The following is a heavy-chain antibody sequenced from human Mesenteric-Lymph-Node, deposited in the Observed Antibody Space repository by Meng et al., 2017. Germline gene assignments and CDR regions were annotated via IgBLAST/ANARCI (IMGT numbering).Heavy chain of an antibody. CDR3: AKDNSGWQHTDY. J-gene: IGHJ4*02. D-gene: IGHD6-19*01. CDR2: IYPTGTT. V-gene: IGHV4-4*02. Sequence: QGPLQGAGPGLVTPSGTLSLPCVVSGVPVSGDAWWSWVRQSPGKGLECIGEIYPTGTTQYNPSLDSRATISVGKAKNQISLKLTSVTAADTAVYYCAKDNSGWQHTDYWGQGILVTVSS. CDR1: GVPVSGDAW.